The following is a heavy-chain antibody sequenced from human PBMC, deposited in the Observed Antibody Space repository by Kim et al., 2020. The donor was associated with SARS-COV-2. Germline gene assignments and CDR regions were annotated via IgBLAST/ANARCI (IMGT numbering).Heavy chain of an antibody. CDR2: T. D-gene: IGHD2-8*01. J-gene: IGHJ1*01. Sequence: TEHAASVKGRFTISRDDSKSIAYLQMNSLKTEDTAVYYCTRDLIYARIWHWGQGTLVTVSS. V-gene: IGHV3-49*02. CDR3: TRDLIYARIWH.